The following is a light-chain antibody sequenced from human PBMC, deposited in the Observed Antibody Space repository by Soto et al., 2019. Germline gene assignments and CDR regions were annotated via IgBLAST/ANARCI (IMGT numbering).Light chain of an antibody. J-gene: IGKJ1*01. CDR3: QQYGKSPWT. CDR2: STS. CDR1: QSVSSY. Sequence: EIVLTQSPATLSLSPGERATLACRASQSVSSYLAWYQQKPGQAPRLLIYSTSSRASGIPDRFSGSGSGTDFTLTISRLEPEDFAVYYCQQYGKSPWTFGQGTKVDI. V-gene: IGKV3-20*01.